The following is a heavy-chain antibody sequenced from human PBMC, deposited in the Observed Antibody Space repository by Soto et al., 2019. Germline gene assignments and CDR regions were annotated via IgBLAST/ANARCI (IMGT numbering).Heavy chain of an antibody. CDR3: AKGGPDCASTTCYLLVAFDI. CDR2: ISHDGNNK. V-gene: IGHV3-30*18. Sequence: GGSLRLSCAASGFTFSSYGMHWVRQAPGKGLEWVAVISHDGNNKYYADSVKGRFTISRDNSKNTLYLQMNSLRTEDTAVYYCAKGGPDCASTTCYLLVAFDIWGQGTMVTVSS. CDR1: GFTFSSYG. D-gene: IGHD2-2*01. J-gene: IGHJ3*02.